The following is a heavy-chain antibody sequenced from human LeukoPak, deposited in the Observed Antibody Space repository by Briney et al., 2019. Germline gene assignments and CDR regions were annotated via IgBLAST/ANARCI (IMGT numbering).Heavy chain of an antibody. CDR1: GGSISSGGYS. CDR2: IYYSGST. J-gene: IGHJ4*02. CDR3: VRRGNDGYFDY. D-gene: IGHD1-1*01. Sequence: SQTLSLTCAVSGGSISSGGYSWSWIRQRPGKGLEWIGSIYYSGSTYYDPSLKSRVTISVDTSKNQFSLKLSSVTAADTAVYYCVRRGNDGYFDYWGQGTLVTVSS. V-gene: IGHV4-30-2*03.